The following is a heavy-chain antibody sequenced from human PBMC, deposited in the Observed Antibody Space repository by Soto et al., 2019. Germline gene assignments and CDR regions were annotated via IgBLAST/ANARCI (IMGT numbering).Heavy chain of an antibody. CDR1: GYTFTSYF. D-gene: IGHD2-21*01. J-gene: IGHJ4*02. CDR3: ARGSYCGGDCYDY. V-gene: IGHV1-46*03. CDR2: INPLSGST. Sequence: QVQLVQSGAEVKKPGASVKVSCKASGYTFTSYFMHWVRQAPGQGLEWMGIINPLSGSTTYAQNLQGRVPMTKDTSTSTVDMELSSLRSEATAVFYCARGSYCGGDCYDYWGQGTLVTVSS.